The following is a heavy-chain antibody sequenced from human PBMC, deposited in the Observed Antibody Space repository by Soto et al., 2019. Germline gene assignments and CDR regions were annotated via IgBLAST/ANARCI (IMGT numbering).Heavy chain of an antibody. J-gene: IGHJ5*02. CDR1: GFTFSSYA. D-gene: IGHD6-13*01. CDR3: ASTPYLAAAGTPYWFDP. CDR2: ISGSGGST. Sequence: GGSLRLSCAASGFTFSSYAMSWVRQAPGKGREWVSAISGSGGSTYYADSVKGRFTISRDNSKNTLYLQMNSLRAEDTAVYYCASTPYLAAAGTPYWFDPWGQGTLVTVSS. V-gene: IGHV3-23*01.